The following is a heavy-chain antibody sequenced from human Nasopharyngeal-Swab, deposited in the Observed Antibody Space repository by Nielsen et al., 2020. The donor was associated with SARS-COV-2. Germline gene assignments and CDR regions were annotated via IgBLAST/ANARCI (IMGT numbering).Heavy chain of an antibody. J-gene: IGHJ4*02. V-gene: IGHV3-23*01. Sequence: AAWQQVEWVSAISGSGGSTYYADSVKGRFTISRDNSKNTLYLQMNSLRAEDTAVYYCAKGPLIIVVDYYFDYWGQGTLVTVSS. CDR3: AKGPLIIVVDYYFDY. CDR2: ISGSGGST. D-gene: IGHD2-2*01.